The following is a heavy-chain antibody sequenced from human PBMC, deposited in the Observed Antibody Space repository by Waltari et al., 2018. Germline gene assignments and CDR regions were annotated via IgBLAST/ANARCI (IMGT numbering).Heavy chain of an antibody. Sequence: LQLQESGPGLVKPSETLSLTCTVSGGSISSSSYYWGWIRQPPGKGLEWVANIKQDGSEKYYVDSVKGRFTISRDNAKNSLYLQMNSLRAEDTAVYYCARELYSGSYQSYWGQGTLVTVSS. CDR1: GGSISSSSYY. CDR3: ARELYSGSYQSY. J-gene: IGHJ4*02. D-gene: IGHD1-26*01. V-gene: IGHV3-7*01. CDR2: IKQDGSEK.